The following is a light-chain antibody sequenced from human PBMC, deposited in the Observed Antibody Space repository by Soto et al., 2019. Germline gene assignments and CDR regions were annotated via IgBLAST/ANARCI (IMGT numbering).Light chain of an antibody. Sequence: EIVLTQSPGTLSLSPGERVTPSCRASQSVSSSYLGWFQQRPGQAHRLLIYDTYNRATGIPDRFSGSGSGTDFTLTIRRLEPEDFAVYYCQQYVSSPWAFGQGTKVDIK. J-gene: IGKJ1*01. CDR3: QQYVSSPWA. CDR1: QSVSSSY. CDR2: DTY. V-gene: IGKV3-20*01.